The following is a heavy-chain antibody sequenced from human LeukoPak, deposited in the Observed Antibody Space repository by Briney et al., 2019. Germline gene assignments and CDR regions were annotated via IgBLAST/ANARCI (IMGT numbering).Heavy chain of an antibody. Sequence: PGGSLRLSCAASGFTVSSNYMSWVRQAPGKGLEWVSVIYSGGSTYYADSVKGRFTISRDNSKNTLYLQMNSLRAKDTAVYYCARQPAARVVGGYYYYYGMDVWGQGTTVTVSS. D-gene: IGHD2-2*01. J-gene: IGHJ6*02. CDR1: GFTVSSNY. CDR3: ARQPAARVVGGYYYYYGMDV. CDR2: IYSGGST. V-gene: IGHV3-66*04.